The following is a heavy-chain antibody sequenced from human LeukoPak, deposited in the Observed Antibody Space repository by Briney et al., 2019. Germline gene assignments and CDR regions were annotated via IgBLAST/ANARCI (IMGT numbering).Heavy chain of an antibody. J-gene: IGHJ4*02. CDR2: IYWNDDK. D-gene: IGHD6-13*01. V-gene: IGHV2-5*01. CDR3: ARSRVADGYFDS. Sequence: SGPTLVNPTQTLTRTCTFSGFSLSTSGVGVGWIRQPPGKALEWLALIYWNDDKRYKSSLKSRLTIAKDTSKNQVVLTMTNVDLVDTATYYCARSRVADGYFDSWGQGTVVTVSS. CDR1: GFSLSTSGVG.